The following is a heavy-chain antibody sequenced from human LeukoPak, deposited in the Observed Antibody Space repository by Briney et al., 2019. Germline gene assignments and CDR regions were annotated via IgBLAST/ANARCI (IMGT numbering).Heavy chain of an antibody. V-gene: IGHV4-34*01. CDR2: INHSGST. CDR3: ARAESIAARVFDY. CDR1: GGSFSGYY. Sequence: SETLSLTCAVYGGSFSGYYWSWIRQPPGKGLEWIGEINHSGSTNYNPSLESRVTISVDTSKNQFSLKLSSVTAADTAVYYCARAESIAARVFDYWGQGTLVTVSS. J-gene: IGHJ4*02. D-gene: IGHD6-6*01.